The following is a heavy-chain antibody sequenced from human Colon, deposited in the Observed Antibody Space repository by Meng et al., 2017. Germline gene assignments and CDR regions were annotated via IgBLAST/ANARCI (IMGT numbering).Heavy chain of an antibody. CDR2: INHRRSI. V-gene: IGHV4-34*01. Sequence: SETLSLTCTVLGGSLSDYYWSWIRQSPGKGLEWIGEINHRRSINYNPSLRSRVTISLDTSKNQFSLKLSSVTAADAAVYYCARGGNIVRELAKPFDHWGQGTLVTVSS. J-gene: IGHJ4*02. D-gene: IGHD2-21*01. CDR1: GGSLSDYY. CDR3: ARGGNIVRELAKPFDH.